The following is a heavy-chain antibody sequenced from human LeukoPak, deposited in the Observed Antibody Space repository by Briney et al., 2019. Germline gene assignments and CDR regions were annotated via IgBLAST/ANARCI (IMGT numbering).Heavy chain of an antibody. CDR1: GDSVSSNSAA. CDR3: AAQGVGVYYDSSGGNYYYYGMDV. D-gene: IGHD3-22*01. CDR2: TNYRSKWYN. V-gene: IGHV6-1*01. J-gene: IGHJ6*02. Sequence: SQTLSLTCAISGDSVSSNSAAWNWIRQSPSRGLEWLGRTNYRSKWYNDYAVSVKSRITINPDTSKNQFSLQLNSVTPEDTAVYYCAAQGVGVYYDSSGGNYYYYGMDVWGQGTTVTVSS.